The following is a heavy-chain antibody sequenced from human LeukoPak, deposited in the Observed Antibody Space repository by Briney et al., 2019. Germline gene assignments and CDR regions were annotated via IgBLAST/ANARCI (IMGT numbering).Heavy chain of an antibody. CDR1: GFTFSSYG. D-gene: IGHD5-18*01. CDR3: AKDHRALYSYGSHGLFDY. Sequence: GGSLRLSCAASGFTFSSYGMHWVRQAPGKGLEWVAVISYDGSNKYYADSVKGRLTISRDNSKNTLYLQMNSLRAEDTAVYYCAKDHRALYSYGSHGLFDYWGQGTLVTVSS. CDR2: ISYDGSNK. V-gene: IGHV3-30*18. J-gene: IGHJ4*02.